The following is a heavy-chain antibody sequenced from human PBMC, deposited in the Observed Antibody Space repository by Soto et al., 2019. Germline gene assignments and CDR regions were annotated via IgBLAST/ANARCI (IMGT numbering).Heavy chain of an antibody. Sequence: SGPTLVNPTETLTVTCTFSGFSLNTSEKCESWIRKPPGRALQWLALIDGDDDKFYNTSLMTRLTISRDTSKNQVVLTLTNMDPADTATYYCARIHALPLTGYQFDYWGRGTLVTVSS. V-gene: IGHV2-70*01. J-gene: IGHJ4*02. CDR3: ARIHALPLTGYQFDY. CDR2: IDGDDDK. CDR1: GFSLNTSEKC. D-gene: IGHD3-9*01.